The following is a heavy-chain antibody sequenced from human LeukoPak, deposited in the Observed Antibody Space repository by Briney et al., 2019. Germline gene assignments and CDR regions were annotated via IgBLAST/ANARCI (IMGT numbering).Heavy chain of an antibody. CDR3: ARGRGRVAGTVMINDAFDI. CDR1: GYTFTGYY. J-gene: IGHJ3*02. Sequence: ASVKVSCKASGYTFTGYYMHWVRQAPGQGLEWMGWINPNSGGTNYAQKFQGRVTMTRDTSISTAYMELSRLRSDDTAVYYCARGRGRVAGTVMINDAFDIWGQGTMVTVSS. CDR2: INPNSGGT. V-gene: IGHV1-2*02. D-gene: IGHD6-19*01.